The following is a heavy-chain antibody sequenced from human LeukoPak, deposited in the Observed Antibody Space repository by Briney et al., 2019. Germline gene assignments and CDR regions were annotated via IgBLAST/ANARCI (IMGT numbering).Heavy chain of an antibody. J-gene: IGHJ5*02. CDR1: GYTFTGYY. V-gene: IGHV1-2*02. CDR3: ARGGIVLMVYARSNWFDP. Sequence: ASVKVSCKASGYTFTGYYMHWVRQAPGQGLEWMGWINPNSGGTNYAQKFQGRVTMTRDTSISTAYMELSRLRSDDTAVYYCARGGIVLMVYARSNWFDPWGQGTLVTVSS. D-gene: IGHD2-8*01. CDR2: INPNSGGT.